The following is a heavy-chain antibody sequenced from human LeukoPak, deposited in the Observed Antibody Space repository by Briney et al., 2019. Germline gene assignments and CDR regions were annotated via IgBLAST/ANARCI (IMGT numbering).Heavy chain of an antibody. V-gene: IGHV3-48*01. CDR2: LSNTGNI. Sequence: GGSLRLSGAASGFTFSSYGMNWVRQAPGKGLEWLSYLSNTGNIHYAQSVKGRFTISRDNAKSSLYLQMDGLRAEDTAVYYCARRGDSPMIGDHWGQGILVTVAS. D-gene: IGHD3-10*02. J-gene: IGHJ4*02. CDR3: ARRGDSPMIGDH. CDR1: GFTFSSYG.